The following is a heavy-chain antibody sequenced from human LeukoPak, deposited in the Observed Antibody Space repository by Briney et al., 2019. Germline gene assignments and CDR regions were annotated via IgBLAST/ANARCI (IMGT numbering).Heavy chain of an antibody. CDR3: ARGLRYFDRRGAFDI. CDR2: INHSGST. CDR1: GGSFSGYY. J-gene: IGHJ3*02. V-gene: IGHV4-34*01. Sequence: SETLSLTCAVYGGSFSGYYWSWIRQPPGKGLEWIGEINHSGSTNYNPSLKRRVTLSVDTSKNQFSLKLSSVTATDTAAYYCARGLRYFDRRGAFDIWGQGTMVTVSS. D-gene: IGHD3-9*01.